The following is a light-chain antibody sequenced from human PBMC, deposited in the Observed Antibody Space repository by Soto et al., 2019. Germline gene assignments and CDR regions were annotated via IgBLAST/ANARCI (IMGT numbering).Light chain of an antibody. CDR1: SSDISAYNY. CDR3: CSYKSSSTLYV. V-gene: IGLV2-14*03. Sequence: QSALTQPASVSGSPGQSITISCTGTSSDISAYNYVSWYQQHPCKAPKLIIYDVTNRPAGISSRFTASKSGNTASLTISVLQAEDEADYYCCSYKSSSTLYVFGTGTKVTVL. J-gene: IGLJ1*01. CDR2: DVT.